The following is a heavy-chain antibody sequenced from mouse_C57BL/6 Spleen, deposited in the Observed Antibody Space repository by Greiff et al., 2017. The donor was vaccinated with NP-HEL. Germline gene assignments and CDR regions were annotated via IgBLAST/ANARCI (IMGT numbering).Heavy chain of an antibody. CDR1: GFTFSDYG. J-gene: IGHJ4*01. D-gene: IGHD1-1*01. V-gene: IGHV5-17*01. Sequence: EVQVVESGGGLVKPGGSLKLSCAASGFTFSDYGMHWVRQAPEKGLEWVAYISSGSSTIYYADTVKGRFTIARDNAKNTLFLQMTSLRSEDTAMYYCARTLTTVVANYYAMDYWGQGTSVTVSS. CDR2: ISSGSSTI. CDR3: ARTLTTVVANYYAMDY.